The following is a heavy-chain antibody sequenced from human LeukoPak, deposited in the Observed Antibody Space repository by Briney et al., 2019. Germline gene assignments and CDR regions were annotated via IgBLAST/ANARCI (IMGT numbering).Heavy chain of an antibody. V-gene: IGHV3-11*06. CDR3: GRDRCSGGRCSLDAFDI. CDR1: GFTFSDYY. J-gene: IGHJ3*02. CDR2: ISNSRSYT. D-gene: IGHD2-15*01. Sequence: GGSLRLSCAASGFTFSDYYMSWIRQAPGKGLEWVAYISNSRSYTNYADSVKGRFTISRDNAKNSLYLQMNSLRAEDTAVYYCGRDRCSGGRCSLDAFDIWGRGTMVTVSS.